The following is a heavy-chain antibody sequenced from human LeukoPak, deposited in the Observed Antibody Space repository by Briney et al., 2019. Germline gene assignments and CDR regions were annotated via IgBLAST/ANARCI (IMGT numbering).Heavy chain of an antibody. CDR3: AGDGYKTNWYFDL. CDR2: IYYSGST. V-gene: IGHV4-59*01. Sequence: SETLSLTCTVSGGSISSYYWSWIRQPPGKGLEWIGYIYYSGSTNYNPSLKSRVTISVDTSKNQFSLRLSSVTAADTAVYYCAGDGYKTNWYFDLWGRGTLVTVSS. J-gene: IGHJ2*01. D-gene: IGHD5-24*01. CDR1: GGSISSYY.